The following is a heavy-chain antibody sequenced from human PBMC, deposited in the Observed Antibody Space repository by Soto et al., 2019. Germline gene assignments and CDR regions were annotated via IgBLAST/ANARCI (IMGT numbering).Heavy chain of an antibody. CDR3: ARKWGWYFDL. V-gene: IGHV4-59*08. J-gene: IGHJ2*01. CDR2: IYYSGST. Sequence: QVQLQESGPGLVKPSETLSLTCTVSGGSISSYYWSWIRQPPGKGLEWIGYIYYSGSTNYNPSLKSRVTISVDTSKNQFSLKLSSVTAEDTAVYYCARKWGWYFDLWGRGTLVTVSS. CDR1: GGSISSYY. D-gene: IGHD1-26*01.